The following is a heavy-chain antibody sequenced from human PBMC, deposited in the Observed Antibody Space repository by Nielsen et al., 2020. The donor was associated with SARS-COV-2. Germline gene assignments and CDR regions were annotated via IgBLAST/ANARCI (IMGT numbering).Heavy chain of an antibody. D-gene: IGHD3/OR15-3a*01. CDR1: GGSFSGYS. J-gene: IGHJ4*02. CDR3: ARESGLDTTEK. CDR2: INHSGST. V-gene: IGHV4-34*01. Sequence: SETLSLTCAVYGGSFSGYSWSWIRQPPGKGLEWIGEINHSGSTNYNPSLKSRVTISVDTSKNPFSLKLSSVPAADTAVYYCARESGLDTTEKGGQGGMVTVSS.